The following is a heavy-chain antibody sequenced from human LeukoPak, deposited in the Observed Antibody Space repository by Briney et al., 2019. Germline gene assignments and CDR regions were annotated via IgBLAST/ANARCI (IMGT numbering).Heavy chain of an antibody. Sequence: GGSLRLSCAASGFTFSDYYMSWIRQAPGKGLEWVSYVSSSGSIIYYADSVKGRFTISRNNAKNSLDLQMNSLRAEDTAVYYCARHKVQSESSGYRRYDMDVWGQGTTVTVFS. J-gene: IGHJ6*02. V-gene: IGHV3-11*01. CDR3: ARHKVQSESSGYRRYDMDV. CDR1: GFTFSDYY. D-gene: IGHD3-22*01. CDR2: VSSSGSII.